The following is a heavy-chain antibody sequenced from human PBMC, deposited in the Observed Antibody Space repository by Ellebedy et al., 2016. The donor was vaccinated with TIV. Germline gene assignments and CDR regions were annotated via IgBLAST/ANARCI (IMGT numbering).Heavy chain of an antibody. CDR2: ISTYNGNT. V-gene: IGHV1-18*01. CDR1: GYTFTTHG. J-gene: IGHJ4*02. D-gene: IGHD5/OR15-5a*01. CDR3: TRDLTNIVSGDY. Sequence: AASVKVSCKASGYTFTTHGISWVRQAPGQGLEWMGWISTYNGNTDYAQNLQGRVTMTTDTSTNTAYMELRSLRSDDTAVYYCTRDLTNIVSGDYWGQGTLVTVSS.